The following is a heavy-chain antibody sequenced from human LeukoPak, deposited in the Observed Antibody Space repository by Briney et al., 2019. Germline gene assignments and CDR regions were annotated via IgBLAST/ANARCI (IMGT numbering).Heavy chain of an antibody. Sequence: PSETLSLTCTVSGDSISSNYWSWIRQPAGKGLEWIGRIYTSGYTNYNPSLKSRVAMSLDTSKNQFSLKLSSVTAADTAVYYCARGLLFSWFDPWGQGTLVTVSS. CDR2: IYTSGYT. CDR3: ARGLLFSWFDP. J-gene: IGHJ5*02. D-gene: IGHD2-21*02. V-gene: IGHV4-4*07. CDR1: GDSISSNY.